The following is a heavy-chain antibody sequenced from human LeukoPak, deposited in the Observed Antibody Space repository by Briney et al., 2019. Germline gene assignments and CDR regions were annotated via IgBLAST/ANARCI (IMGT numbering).Heavy chain of an antibody. Sequence: GGSLRLSCAASGFTFSSYAKHWVRQAPGKGREWVAVISYDGSNKSYADSVKGRFTISRDNSKNTLYLQINSLRAEDTAVYYCARDLYMRRGFHYDFWSGSSYYMDVWGKGTTVTVSS. D-gene: IGHD3-3*01. CDR3: ARDLYMRRGFHYDFWSGSSYYMDV. V-gene: IGHV3-30-3*01. CDR1: GFTFSSYA. CDR2: ISYDGSNK. J-gene: IGHJ6*03.